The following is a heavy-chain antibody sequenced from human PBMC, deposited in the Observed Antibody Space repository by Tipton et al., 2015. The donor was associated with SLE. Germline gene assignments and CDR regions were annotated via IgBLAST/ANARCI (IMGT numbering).Heavy chain of an antibody. V-gene: IGHV4-59*08. CDR3: ARGPGTSSSH. Sequence: LRLSCTASGFTFGDYAMSWFRQAPGKGLEWIGYIYYSGSTNYNPSLKSRVTISVDTSKNQFSLKLSSVTAPDTAVFYCARGPGTSSSHWGQGTLVTVSS. CDR2: IYYSGST. D-gene: IGHD6-6*01. CDR1: GFTFGDYA. J-gene: IGHJ4*02.